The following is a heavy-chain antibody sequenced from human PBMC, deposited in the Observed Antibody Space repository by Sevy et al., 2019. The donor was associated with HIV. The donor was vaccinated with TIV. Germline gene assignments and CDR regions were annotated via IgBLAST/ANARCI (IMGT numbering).Heavy chain of an antibody. CDR2: IGYDGSNK. CDR1: GFTPSTYG. D-gene: IGHD2-8*01. CDR3: ARDPRMYGDYLLAYFDY. V-gene: IGHV3-33*01. J-gene: IGHJ4*02. Sequence: GGSLRLSCAASGFTPSTYGMHWVRQAPGKGLEWVAVIGYDGSNKYYADSVKGRFTISRDNSKNTLFLQMYSLRAEDTAAYYCARDPRMYGDYLLAYFDYWGQGTLVTVSS.